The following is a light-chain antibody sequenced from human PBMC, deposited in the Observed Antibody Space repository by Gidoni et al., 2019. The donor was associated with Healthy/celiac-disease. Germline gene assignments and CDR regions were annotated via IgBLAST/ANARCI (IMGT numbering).Light chain of an antibody. Sequence: QLVLTQSPSASASLGASVKLTCTLSSGHSSYAIAWHQQQPEKGPRYLMKLNSDGSHSKGDGIPDRFSGSSSGAERYLNISSLQSEDEADYYCKTWGTGIVVFGGGNKLTVL. V-gene: IGLV4-69*01. CDR1: SGHSSYA. CDR2: LNSDGSH. CDR3: KTWGTGIVV. J-gene: IGLJ2*01.